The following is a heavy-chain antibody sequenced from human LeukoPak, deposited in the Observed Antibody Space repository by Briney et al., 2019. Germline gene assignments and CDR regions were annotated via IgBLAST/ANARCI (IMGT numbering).Heavy chain of an antibody. CDR3: ATDGYCSGGGCYRSYYCGMDV. Sequence: ASVKVSCKVSGYTLTELSMHWVRQAPGKGLEWMGGFDPEDGETIYAQKFQGRVTMTEDTSTDTAYMELSSLRSEDTAVYYCATDGYCSGGGCYRSYYCGMDVWGKGTTVTVSS. D-gene: IGHD2-15*01. CDR2: FDPEDGET. V-gene: IGHV1-24*01. CDR1: GYTLTELS. J-gene: IGHJ6*04.